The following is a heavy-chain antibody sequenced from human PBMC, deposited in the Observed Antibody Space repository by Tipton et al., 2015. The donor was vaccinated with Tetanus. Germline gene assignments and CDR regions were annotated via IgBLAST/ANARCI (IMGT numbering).Heavy chain of an antibody. CDR2: IDYFGTT. Sequence: VKPSEPLSLTCTVSGGSIGTYHWNWIRQSPGKGLEWIGYIDYFGTTKYNPSLMSRVAMSVDTSKNQFSLKLSSVTATDTAVYYCAAQIIPTDRGGWFDPWGQGTLVTVSS. D-gene: IGHD3-3*01. J-gene: IGHJ5*02. CDR3: AAQIIPTDRGGWFDP. CDR1: GGSIGTYH. V-gene: IGHV4-59*08.